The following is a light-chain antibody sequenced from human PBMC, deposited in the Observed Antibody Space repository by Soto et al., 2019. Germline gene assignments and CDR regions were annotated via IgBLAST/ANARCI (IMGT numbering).Light chain of an antibody. Sequence: QSALTQPASVSGSPGQSIAISCTGSSSDVGIYNYVSWYQQHPGKVPKLLIYDVTNRPSGVPNRFSGSKSGDTASLTISGVQHEDDEDYYCSSYSTSSTRVFGTGTKLTVL. CDR2: DVT. CDR1: SSDVGIYNY. CDR3: SSYSTSSTRV. V-gene: IGLV2-14*03. J-gene: IGLJ1*01.